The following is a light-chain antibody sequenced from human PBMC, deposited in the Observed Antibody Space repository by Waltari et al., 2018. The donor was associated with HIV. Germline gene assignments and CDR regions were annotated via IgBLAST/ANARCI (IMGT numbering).Light chain of an antibody. J-gene: IGKJ5*01. Sequence: ETVLTQSPATLSVSPGASATLYCSASQIVSSSLVGYHQQPGQSPRLFIYYAATRVTGTPTGLSDSGSGTEVTITISGLQSEESAVYYCQQYNNGPPDTFGQGTRPEIK. CDR2: YAA. CDR1: QIVSSS. V-gene: IGKV3-15*01. CDR3: QQYNNGPPDT.